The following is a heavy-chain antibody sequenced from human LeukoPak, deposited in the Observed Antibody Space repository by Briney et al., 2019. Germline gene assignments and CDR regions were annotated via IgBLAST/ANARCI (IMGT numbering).Heavy chain of an antibody. J-gene: IGHJ4*02. CDR3: ARDKDCSSTSCYPDFFDY. V-gene: IGHV4-61*09. CDR1: GGSISSGSYY. Sequence: PSETLSLTCTVSGGSISSGSYYWSWIRQPAGKGLEWIGHIYTSGSTNYNPSLKSRVTISVDTSKNQFSLKLSSVTAADTAVYYCARDKDCSSTSCYPDFFDYWGQGTLVTVSS. D-gene: IGHD2-2*01. CDR2: IYTSGST.